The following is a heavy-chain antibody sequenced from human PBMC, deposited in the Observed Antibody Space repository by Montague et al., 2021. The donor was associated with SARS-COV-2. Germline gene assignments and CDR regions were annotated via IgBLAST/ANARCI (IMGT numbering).Heavy chain of an antibody. Sequence: SETLSLTCSVSGGSITTYYWSWVRQPAGKGLEWIGNIYYSGTTYYNPSLQSRGTISVDTSKNHLSLRLSSVTAADTAVYFCARGMIRGVTTPFDYWGQGSQVTVSS. CDR3: ARGMIRGVTTPFDY. J-gene: IGHJ4*02. D-gene: IGHD3-10*01. V-gene: IGHV4-59*04. CDR1: GGSITTYY. CDR2: IYYSGTT.